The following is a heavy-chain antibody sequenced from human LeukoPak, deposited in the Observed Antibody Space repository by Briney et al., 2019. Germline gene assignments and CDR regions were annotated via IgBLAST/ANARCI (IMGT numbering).Heavy chain of an antibody. V-gene: IGHV4-39*07. Sequence: SETLSLTCTVSGGSISSSSYYWGWIRQPPGKGLEWIGSIYYSGSTYYNPSLKSRVTISVDTSKNQFSLKLSSVTAADTAVYYCARDSIATIDWGQGTLVTVSS. CDR1: GGSISSSSYY. J-gene: IGHJ4*02. D-gene: IGHD5-12*01. CDR3: ARDSIATID. CDR2: IYYSGST.